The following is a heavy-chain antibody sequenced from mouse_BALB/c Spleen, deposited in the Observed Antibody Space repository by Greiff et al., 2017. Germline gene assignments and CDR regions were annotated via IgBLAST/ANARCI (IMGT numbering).Heavy chain of an antibody. V-gene: IGHV5-4*02. CDR3: ARDYYGSSGWYFDV. CDR1: GFTFSDYY. J-gene: IGHJ1*01. Sequence: EVQLVESGGGLVKPGGSLKLSCAASGFTFSDYYMYWVRQTPEKRLEWVATISDGGSYTYYPDSVKGRFTISRDNAKNNLYLQMSSLKSEDTAMYYCARDYYGSSGWYFDVWGAGTTVTVSS. D-gene: IGHD1-1*01. CDR2: ISDGGSYT.